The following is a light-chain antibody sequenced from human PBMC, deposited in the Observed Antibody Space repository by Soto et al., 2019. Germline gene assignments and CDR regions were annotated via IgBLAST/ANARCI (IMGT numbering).Light chain of an antibody. CDR3: QQRSSWPFT. CDR1: QTVRNNY. J-gene: IGKJ3*01. V-gene: IGKV3D-20*02. Sequence: EFVLTQSPGTLSLSPGERATLSCRASQTVRNNYLAWYQQKPGQAPRLLIYDASSRATGIPDRFSGGGSGTDFTLTISRLEPEDFAVYYCQQRSSWPFTFGPGTKVDIK. CDR2: DAS.